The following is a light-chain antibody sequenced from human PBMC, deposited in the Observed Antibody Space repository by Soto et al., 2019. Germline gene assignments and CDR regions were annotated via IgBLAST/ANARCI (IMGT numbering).Light chain of an antibody. CDR3: SSSTSRSTNV. CDR2: EVS. V-gene: IGLV2-14*01. Sequence: QPVRGQPAAVSGSPRHSITISCTGTSRDVGGYNYVSWYQQHPGKAPKLMIYEVSNRPSGVSNRFSGSKSGNTASLTISGLQAEEEADYYCSSSTSRSTNVFGTGTKVTVL. CDR1: SRDVGGYNY. J-gene: IGLJ1*01.